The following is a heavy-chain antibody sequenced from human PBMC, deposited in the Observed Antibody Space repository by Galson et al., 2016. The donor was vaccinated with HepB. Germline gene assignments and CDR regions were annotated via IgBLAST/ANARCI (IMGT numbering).Heavy chain of an antibody. V-gene: IGHV4-61*01. J-gene: IGHJ4*02. CDR2: IYYSGST. CDR1: GGSVNSGSYY. Sequence: TLSLTCTVSGGSVNSGSYYWSWIRQPPGKGLEWIGYIYYSGSTNYNPSLESRVTISVDTSKNQFSLKLSSVTAADTAVYYCARSARYCSGTSCYLPYFDYWGQGTLVTVSS. CDR3: ARSARYCSGTSCYLPYFDY. D-gene: IGHD2-2*01.